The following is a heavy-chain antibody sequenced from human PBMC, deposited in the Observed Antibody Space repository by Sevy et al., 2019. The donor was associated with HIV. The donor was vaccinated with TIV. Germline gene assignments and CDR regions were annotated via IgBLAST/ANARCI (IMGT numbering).Heavy chain of an antibody. V-gene: IGHV5-51*01. CDR1: GYSFTSYW. D-gene: IGHD3-3*01. J-gene: IGHJ6*02. Sequence: GESLKISCKGSGYSFTSYWIGWVRQMPGKGLEWMGIIYPGDSDTRYSPSFQGQVTISADKSISTAYLQWSSLKASDTAMYYCARRGGPYYDFWSGYYAPDYYYYGMDVWGQGTTVTVSS. CDR3: ARRGGPYYDFWSGYYAPDYYYYGMDV. CDR2: IYPGDSDT.